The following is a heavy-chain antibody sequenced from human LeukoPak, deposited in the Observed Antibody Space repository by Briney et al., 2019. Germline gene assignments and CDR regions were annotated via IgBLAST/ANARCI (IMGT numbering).Heavy chain of an antibody. D-gene: IGHD3-22*01. CDR2: INSDGSTT. J-gene: IGHJ4*02. V-gene: IGHV3-74*03. CDR1: GFTFSSYW. Sequence: PGGSLRLSCAASGFTFSSYWMHWVRQAPGKGLVWVSRINSDGSTTTYADSVQGRFTISRDNSKNTLYLQMNSMRTEDTAVYYCARGGDSGGYYFGDWGQGTLVAVSS. CDR3: ARGGDSGGYYFGD.